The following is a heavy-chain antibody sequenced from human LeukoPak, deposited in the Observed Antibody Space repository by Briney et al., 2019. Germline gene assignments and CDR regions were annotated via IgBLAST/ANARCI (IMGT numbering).Heavy chain of an antibody. CDR2: ITGSGGST. CDR1: GFTFSSYA. J-gene: IGHJ4*02. Sequence: GGSLRLSCAASGFTFSSYAMSWVRQAPGKGLEWVSTITGSGGSTYYADSVKGRFTISRDNSKSTLYLQMNSLRAEDTAGYYCAKIGDFWRGYFDYWGQGTLVTVSS. CDR3: AKIGDFWRGYFDY. D-gene: IGHD3-3*01. V-gene: IGHV3-23*01.